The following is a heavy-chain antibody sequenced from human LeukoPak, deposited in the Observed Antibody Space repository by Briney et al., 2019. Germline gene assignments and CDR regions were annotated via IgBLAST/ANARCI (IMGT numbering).Heavy chain of an antibody. CDR2: IYYSGST. Sequence: PSETLSLTCTVSGGSISSYYWSWIRQPPGKGLEWIGYIYYSGSTNYNPSLKSRVTISVDTSKNQFSLKLSSVTAADTAVYYCARHNYGGSRVFDYWGQGTLVTVSS. CDR3: ARHNYGGSRVFDY. D-gene: IGHD4-23*01. V-gene: IGHV4-59*08. CDR1: GGSISSYY. J-gene: IGHJ4*02.